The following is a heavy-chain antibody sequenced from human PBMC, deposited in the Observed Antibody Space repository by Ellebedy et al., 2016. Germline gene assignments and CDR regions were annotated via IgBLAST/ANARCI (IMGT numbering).Heavy chain of an antibody. CDR3: ARLHTARLKGPVGPASIRSDALDI. D-gene: IGHD2-2*01. Sequence: GGSLRLSCAASGFTFSSYGMHWVRQAPGKGLEWVAIISYGGSNKDYADSVKGRFTISRDNSKNTLYLQMNSLKPEETALYYCARLHTARLKGPVGPASIRSDALDIWGQGTLVTVSS. V-gene: IGHV3-30*03. J-gene: IGHJ3*02. CDR2: ISYGGSNK. CDR1: GFTFSSYG.